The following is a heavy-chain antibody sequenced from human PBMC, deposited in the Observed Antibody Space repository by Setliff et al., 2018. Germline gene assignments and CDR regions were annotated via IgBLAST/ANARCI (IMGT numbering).Heavy chain of an antibody. CDR2: ISSYNGKT. Sequence: ASVKVSCKASGYIFTSYGISWVRQAPGQGLEWMGWISSYNGKTNYAQKLQGRVTMTTDTSTSTAYMELRSLRSNDTAVYYCARDRAARPPNSYYYYMDVWGKGTTVTVSS. V-gene: IGHV1-18*01. D-gene: IGHD6-6*01. CDR3: ARDRAARPPNSYYYYMDV. J-gene: IGHJ6*03. CDR1: GYIFTSYG.